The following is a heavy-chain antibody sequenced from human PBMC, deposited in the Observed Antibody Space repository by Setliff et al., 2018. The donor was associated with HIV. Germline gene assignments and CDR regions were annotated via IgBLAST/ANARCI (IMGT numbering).Heavy chain of an antibody. CDR2: VYYTWNT. V-gene: IGHV4-39*01. CDR3: ARHSIAVVIGVPERDDAVDI. J-gene: IGHJ3*02. D-gene: IGHD2-21*01. Sequence: SETLSLTCTVSGGSISRRDYCWGWIRQPPGKGLEWIGSVYYTWNTYYNPSLKSRVTVSVDPSKNRFSLKLSSVTAADTAVYYCARHSIAVVIGVPERDDAVDIWGHGTMVTVSS. CDR1: GGSISRRDYC.